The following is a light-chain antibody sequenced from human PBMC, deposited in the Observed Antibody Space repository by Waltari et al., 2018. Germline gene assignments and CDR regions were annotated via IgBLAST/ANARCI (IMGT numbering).Light chain of an antibody. Sequence: DIMMTQSPDSLAVSLGERATINCKSSQSVLYSSNNKNFLAWYQQKPRQPPRLLIYWASTRESGVPDRFSGSGSGTNFTLTINSLQAEDVAVYYCQQYYTILRTFGQGTKVEIK. V-gene: IGKV4-1*01. CDR1: QSVLYSSNNKNF. CDR3: QQYYTILRT. CDR2: WAS. J-gene: IGKJ1*01.